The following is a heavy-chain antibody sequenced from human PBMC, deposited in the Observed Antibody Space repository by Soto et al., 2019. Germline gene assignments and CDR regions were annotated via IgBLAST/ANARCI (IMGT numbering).Heavy chain of an antibody. CDR2: MRPDESEK. V-gene: IGHV3-7*03. CDR1: GFTFSRDW. D-gene: IGHD3-10*01. J-gene: IGHJ6*02. Sequence: PGGSLRLSCTLSGFTFSRDWMAWVRQAPGKGLELVANMRPDESEKYYVDSVRGRFTISRDGAENSLHLQMDSLRAEDTALYYCARYGFANGLDLWGQGTTVTVSS. CDR3: ARYGFANGLDL.